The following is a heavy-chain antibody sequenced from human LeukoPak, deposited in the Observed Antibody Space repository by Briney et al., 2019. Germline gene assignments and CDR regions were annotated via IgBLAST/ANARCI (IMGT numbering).Heavy chain of an antibody. CDR3: ARGGYGAYMG. V-gene: IGHV3-74*01. Sequence: GGSLRLSCAASGFTFSSYAMTWVRQAPGKGLVWVSGIKSDGAGTSYVDSVKGRFTISRDNAKNTLDLQMNSLRAEDTAVYYCARGGYGAYMGWGQGMLVTVSS. CDR2: IKSDGAGT. J-gene: IGHJ4*02. D-gene: IGHD4-17*01. CDR1: GFTFSSYA.